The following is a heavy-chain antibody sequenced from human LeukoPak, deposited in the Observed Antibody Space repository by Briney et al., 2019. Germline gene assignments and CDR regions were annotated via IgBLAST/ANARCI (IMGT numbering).Heavy chain of an antibody. CDR1: GYTFTDYY. J-gene: IGHJ4*02. CDR3: ARGGSSGEWFSHLDY. V-gene: IGHV1-2*02. Sequence: ASVTVSFKASGYTFTDYYIHWVRQAPGQGLEWMGWINPNSGGTNYAQRFQGRVTMTRDTSISTAYMELSRLRSDDTAVYYCARGGSSGEWFSHLDYWGQGTLVTVSS. CDR2: INPNSGGT. D-gene: IGHD3-3*01.